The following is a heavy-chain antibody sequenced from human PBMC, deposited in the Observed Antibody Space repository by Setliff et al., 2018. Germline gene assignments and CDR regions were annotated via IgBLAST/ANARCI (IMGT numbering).Heavy chain of an antibody. V-gene: IGHV1-18*01. CDR1: GGTFSSYA. J-gene: IGHJ5*02. D-gene: IGHD1-26*01. Sequence: ASVKVSCKASGGTFSSYAIDWVRQDPGQGLEWMGWIRVYDGYTDYAQKFQGRVTMTKDTSTSTAYMELRSLRPDDTAVYYCVRDLGQWALDLWGQGTLVTVSS. CDR2: IRVYDGYT. CDR3: VRDLGQWALDL.